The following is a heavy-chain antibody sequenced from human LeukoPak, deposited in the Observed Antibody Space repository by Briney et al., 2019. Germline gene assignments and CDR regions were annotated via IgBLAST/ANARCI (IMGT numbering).Heavy chain of an antibody. CDR1: GYTFTGYY. V-gene: IGHV1-2*02. CDR2: INPNSGGT. Sequence: ASVKVSCKASGYTFTGYYMHWVRQAPGQGLEWMAWINPNSGGTYYAQNFHDRITMTRDTSISTAYMELSRLRSDDTAIYYCARANALYRSSTSCLFDYWGQGTLVAVSS. CDR3: ARANALYRSSTSCLFDY. J-gene: IGHJ4*02. D-gene: IGHD2-2*01.